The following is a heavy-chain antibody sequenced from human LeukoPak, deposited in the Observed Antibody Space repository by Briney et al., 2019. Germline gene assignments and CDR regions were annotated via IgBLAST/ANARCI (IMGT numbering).Heavy chain of an antibody. V-gene: IGHV4-34*01. CDR1: GGSFSGYY. CDR2: INHSGST. Sequence: SETLSLTCAVYGGSFSGYYWSWIRQPPGKGLEWIGEINHSGSTNSNPSLKSRVTISVDTSKNQFSLKLSSVTAADTAVYYCARGRGGIAAAGTLDYYYYYYMDVWGKGTTVTVSS. J-gene: IGHJ6*03. D-gene: IGHD6-13*01. CDR3: ARGRGGIAAAGTLDYYYYYYMDV.